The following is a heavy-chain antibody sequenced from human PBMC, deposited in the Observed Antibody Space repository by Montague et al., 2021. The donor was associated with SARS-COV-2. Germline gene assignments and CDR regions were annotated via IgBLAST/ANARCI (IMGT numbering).Heavy chain of an antibody. CDR1: GYTFTGYY. D-gene: IGHD2-15*01. J-gene: IGHJ4*02. V-gene: IGHV1-2*02. CDR3: ARGIGYSQFDC. Sequence: SVKVSCKASGYTFTGYYMHWVRQAPGQGLEWMGWINPNSGDTNYAQKFQGRVTMTRDTSISTAYMDLSRLRSDDTGVYHCARGIGYSQFDCWGQGTLVTVSS. CDR2: INPNSGDT.